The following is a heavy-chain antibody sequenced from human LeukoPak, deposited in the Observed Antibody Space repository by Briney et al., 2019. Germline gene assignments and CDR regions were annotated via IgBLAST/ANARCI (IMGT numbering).Heavy chain of an antibody. V-gene: IGHV3-21*01. CDR1: GFTFSSYS. CDR2: ISSSSSYI. CDR3: ARDGMIVVVPYYFDY. D-gene: IGHD3-22*01. J-gene: IGHJ4*02. Sequence: GGSLRLSCAASGFTFSSYSMNWVRQAPGKGLEWVSSISSSSSYIYYADSVKGRFTISRDNAKNSLYLQMNSLRADDTAVYYCARDGMIVVVPYYFDYWGQGTLVTVSS.